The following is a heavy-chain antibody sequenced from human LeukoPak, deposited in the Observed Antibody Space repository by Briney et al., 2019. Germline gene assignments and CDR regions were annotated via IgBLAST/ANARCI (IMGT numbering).Heavy chain of an antibody. CDR3: AREPIVVVPAAPLFDY. V-gene: IGHV4-59*11. Sequence: SETLSLTCTVSGGSISSHYWSWIRQPPGKGLEWIGYIYYSGSTNYNPSLKSRVTISVDTSKNQFSLKLSSVTAADTAVYYCAREPIVVVPAAPLFDYWGQGTLVTVSS. CDR2: IYYSGST. D-gene: IGHD2-2*01. CDR1: GGSISSHY. J-gene: IGHJ4*02.